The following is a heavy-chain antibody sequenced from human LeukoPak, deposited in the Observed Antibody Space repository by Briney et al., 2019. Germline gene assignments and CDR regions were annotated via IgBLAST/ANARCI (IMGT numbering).Heavy chain of an antibody. Sequence: GGSLRLSCAASAFSFSAYSMNWVRRAPGKGLVWVSRIKGDGITTTYADSVKGRFTISRDNAKNTLYLQMNSLRAEDTAVYYCAADGEYAFLVWGQGTMVTVSS. CDR3: AADGEYAFLV. J-gene: IGHJ3*01. D-gene: IGHD2/OR15-2a*01. V-gene: IGHV3-74*01. CDR1: AFSFSAYS. CDR2: IKGDGITT.